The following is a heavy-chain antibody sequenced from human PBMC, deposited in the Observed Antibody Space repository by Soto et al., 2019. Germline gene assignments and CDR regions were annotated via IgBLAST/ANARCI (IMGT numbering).Heavy chain of an antibody. V-gene: IGHV1-46*01. D-gene: IGHD6-19*01. Sequence: ASVKVSCKASGYTFTSYYMHWVRQAPGQGLEWMGIINPSGGSTSYAQKFQGRVTMTKNTLYLQMNSLRAEDTAVYYCAKDLAVAGTLFLVSDYYYYGMDVWGQGTTVTVSS. J-gene: IGHJ6*02. CDR2: INPSGGST. CDR3: AKDLAVAGTLFLVSDYYYYGMDV. CDR1: GYTFTSYY.